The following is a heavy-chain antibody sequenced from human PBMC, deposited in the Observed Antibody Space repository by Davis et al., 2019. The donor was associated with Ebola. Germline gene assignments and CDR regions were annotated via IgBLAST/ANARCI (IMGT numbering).Heavy chain of an antibody. CDR2: MNPNSANA. CDR3: ARGRKVAKMGSWFDP. J-gene: IGHJ5*02. Sequence: ASVKVSCKASGYTFTNYDVHWVRQGTGQGLEWIGWMNPNSANAGYGQKFQGRVTMTRDTSITTAYMELSSLTSDDTAVYYCARGRKVAKMGSWFDPWGQGTLVTVSS. D-gene: IGHD5-12*01. CDR1: GYTFTNYD. V-gene: IGHV1-8*01.